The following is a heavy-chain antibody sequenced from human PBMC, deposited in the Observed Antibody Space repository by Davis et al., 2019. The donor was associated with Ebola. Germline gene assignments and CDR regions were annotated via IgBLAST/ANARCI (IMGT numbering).Heavy chain of an antibody. V-gene: IGHV3-23*01. CDR1: GFSFSNYA. CDR2: ISGVGGST. J-gene: IGHJ4*02. D-gene: IGHD6-19*01. CDR3: ASDTTIAVAGT. Sequence: GGSLRLSCAASGFSFSNYAMSWVRQAPGKGLEWVSAISGVGGSTYFADSVKGRFMVSRDNSKNTLYLQMNSLRAEDTAVYYCASDTTIAVAGTWGQGTLVTVSS.